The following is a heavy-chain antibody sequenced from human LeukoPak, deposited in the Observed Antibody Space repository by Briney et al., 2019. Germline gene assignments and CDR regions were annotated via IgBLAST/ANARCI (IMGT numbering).Heavy chain of an antibody. D-gene: IGHD2-15*01. CDR1: GFTFPDYA. CDR2: IRSEAYGGTA. J-gene: IGHJ5*02. CDR3: TRAAYCSGGACSFDP. Sequence: GGSLRLSCTTSGFTFPDYAMTWVRQAPGKGLESVGFIRSEAYGGTAEYAASVKDRFTISRHDSKSIAYLQMNSLKTEDTAVYYCTRAAYCSGGACSFDPWGQGTLVTVSS. V-gene: IGHV3-49*04.